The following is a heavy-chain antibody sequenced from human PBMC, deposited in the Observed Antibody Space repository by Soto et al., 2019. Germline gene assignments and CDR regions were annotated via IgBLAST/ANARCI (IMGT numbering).Heavy chain of an antibody. V-gene: IGHV3-23*01. D-gene: IGHD3-22*01. CDR3: AKDRYLDHDSRGYLFDN. CDR1: GFTFNIYA. Sequence: EVQLLESGGDLIQPGGSLRLSCAASGFTFNIYAMTWVRQAPGKGLEWVSAISRYGDFTYYADSVEGRFTISRDNSKNTLYLQMNSLRAEDTAVYYCAKDRYLDHDSRGYLFDNWGQGTRVTGSS. CDR2: ISRYGDFT. J-gene: IGHJ4*02.